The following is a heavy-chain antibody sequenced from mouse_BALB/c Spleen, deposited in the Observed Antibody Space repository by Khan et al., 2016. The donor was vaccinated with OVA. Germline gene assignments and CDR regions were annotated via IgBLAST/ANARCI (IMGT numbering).Heavy chain of an antibody. D-gene: IGHD2-14*01. CDR1: GYTFSSHT. V-gene: IGHV1-4*01. Sequence: QVQLKPSGAELARPGASVKMSSKASGYTFSSHTMHWVKQRPGQGLEWIGYINPRSGYTQYNQKFNDKATLTADISSSTAYMQLSSLTSEDSAVYYCARRTTEYALDDWGQGTSVTVSS. J-gene: IGHJ4*01. CDR3: ARRTTEYALDD. CDR2: INPRSGYT.